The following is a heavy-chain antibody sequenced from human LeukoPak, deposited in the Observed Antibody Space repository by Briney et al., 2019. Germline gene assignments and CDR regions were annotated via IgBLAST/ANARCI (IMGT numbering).Heavy chain of an antibody. CDR3: ASVDTAMVNLDPIYYYYGMDV. CDR2: IIPIFGTA. Sequence: SVKVSCKASGGTFSSYAISWVRQAPGQGLEWMGGIIPIFGTANYAQRFQGRVTITADESTSTVYMELSSLRSEDTAVYYCASVDTAMVNLDPIYYYYGMDVWGQGTTVTVSS. D-gene: IGHD5-18*01. CDR1: GGTFSSYA. J-gene: IGHJ6*02. V-gene: IGHV1-69*13.